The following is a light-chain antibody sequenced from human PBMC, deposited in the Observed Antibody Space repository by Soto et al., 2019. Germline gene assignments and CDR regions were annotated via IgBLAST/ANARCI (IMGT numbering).Light chain of an antibody. CDR1: QSVGRNY. CDR3: QQYGSSPRT. V-gene: IGKV3-20*01. CDR2: NAS. J-gene: IGKJ1*01. Sequence: EIVMTQSPATLSLSPGERATLSCRASQSVGRNYLAWYQQKPGQAPRLLIYNASNRATGIPDRFSGSGSGTDFTLTISRLEPEDFAVYYCQQYGSSPRTFGQGTKVDNK.